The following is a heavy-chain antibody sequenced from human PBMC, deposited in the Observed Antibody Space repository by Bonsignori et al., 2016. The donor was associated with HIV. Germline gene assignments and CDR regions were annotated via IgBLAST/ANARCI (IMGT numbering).Heavy chain of an antibody. CDR3: AKVPRWFLTGGAFEI. CDR2: ISGSGGST. Sequence: WIRQPPGKGLEWVSGISGSGGSTYYADSVKGRFTISRDNSKNTLYLQMNSLRAEDTAVYYCAKVPRWFLTGGAFEIWGQGTMVTVSS. D-gene: IGHD2-15*01. V-gene: IGHV3-23*01. J-gene: IGHJ3*02.